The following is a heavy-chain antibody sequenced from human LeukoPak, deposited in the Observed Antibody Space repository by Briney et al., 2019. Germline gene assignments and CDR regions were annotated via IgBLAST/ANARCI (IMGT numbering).Heavy chain of an antibody. J-gene: IGHJ4*02. CDR2: INHSGST. Sequence: SETLSLTCAVYGGSFSGYYWSWIRQPPGKGLEWIGEINHSGSTNYNPSLKSRVTISVDTSKNQFSLKLSSVTAADTAVYYCARDRRPTYYDFWSGYYVYFDYWGQGTLVTVSS. CDR1: GGSFSGYY. CDR3: ARDRRPTYYDFWSGYYVYFDY. V-gene: IGHV4-34*01. D-gene: IGHD3-3*01.